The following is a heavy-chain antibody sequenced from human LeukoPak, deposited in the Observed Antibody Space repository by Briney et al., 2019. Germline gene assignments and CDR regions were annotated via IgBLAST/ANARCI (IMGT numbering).Heavy chain of an antibody. Sequence: GGSLRLSCAASGFTFNSYAMSWVRQAPGKGLEWVSAISGSGGRRYYADSVKGRFTISRDNSESTLCLQMNSLRAEDTAVYYCAKDYGDSDWSDPWGQGTLVTVSS. CDR1: GFTFNSYA. CDR3: AKDYGDSDWSDP. D-gene: IGHD4-17*01. J-gene: IGHJ5*02. V-gene: IGHV3-23*01. CDR2: ISGSGGRR.